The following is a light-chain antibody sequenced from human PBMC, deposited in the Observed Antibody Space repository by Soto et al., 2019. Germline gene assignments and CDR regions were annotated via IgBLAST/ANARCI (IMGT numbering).Light chain of an antibody. J-gene: IGLJ2*01. V-gene: IGLV2-14*01. CDR3: SSFTSKSTLI. Sequence: QSALTQPASVSGSPGQSITISCAGTIRDVGAYNLVSWYQQYPGRAPQLILYEVRNRPSGISFRFSGFKSGNTASLTISGLQAEDEADYYCSSFTSKSTLILGGGTKVTVL. CDR1: IRDVGAYNL. CDR2: EVR.